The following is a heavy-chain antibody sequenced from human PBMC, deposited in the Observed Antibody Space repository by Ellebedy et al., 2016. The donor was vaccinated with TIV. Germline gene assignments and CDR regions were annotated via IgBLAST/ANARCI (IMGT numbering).Heavy chain of an antibody. J-gene: IGHJ4*02. CDR3: ARPLYSSSPKNFDY. Sequence: GESLKISXAASGFTFSSYWMSWVRQAPEKGLEWVANIKQDGSEKYYVDSVKGRFTISRDNAKNSLYLQMNSLRAEDTAVYYCARPLYSSSPKNFDYWGQGTLVTVSS. D-gene: IGHD6-6*01. V-gene: IGHV3-7*01. CDR1: GFTFSSYW. CDR2: IKQDGSEK.